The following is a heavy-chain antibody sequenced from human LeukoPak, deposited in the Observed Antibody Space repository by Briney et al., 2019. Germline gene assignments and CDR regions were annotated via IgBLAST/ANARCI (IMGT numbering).Heavy chain of an antibody. J-gene: IGHJ4*02. CDR2: ISGSGGDT. D-gene: IGHD2-15*01. V-gene: IGHV3-23*01. CDR3: ARQLGYCSGGSCYFDF. CDR1: GFTFSSYA. Sequence: GGSLRLSCVASGFTFSSYALSWVRKVPGKGLEWVSAISGSGGDTYDADSVKGRFTISRDNSKNTLYLQMNSLRVEDTAVYHCARQLGYCSGGSCYFDFWGQGTLVTVSS.